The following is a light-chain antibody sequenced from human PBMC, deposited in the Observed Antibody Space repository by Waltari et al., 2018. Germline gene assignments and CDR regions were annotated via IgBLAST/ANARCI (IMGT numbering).Light chain of an antibody. V-gene: IGLV3-21*02. CDR1: NIEAKS. J-gene: IGLJ2*01. CDR3: QVWDSSGDLLVI. CDR2: DDS. Sequence: SYVLTQPHSVSVAPGQTARITCGGDNIEAKSVHWYQQKPGQGPVVVVFDDSDRPSGIPERFAGANSGNTATLTISRVEGGDEADYFCQVWDSSGDLLVIFGGGTKLTVL.